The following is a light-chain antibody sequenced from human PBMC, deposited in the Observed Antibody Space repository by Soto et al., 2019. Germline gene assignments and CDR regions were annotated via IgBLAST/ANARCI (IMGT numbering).Light chain of an antibody. CDR1: QSVSNH. CDR2: GAS. J-gene: IGKJ2*01. V-gene: IGKV3-15*01. CDR3: QQYNNWPPRT. Sequence: EIVMTQSPVTLSVSPGERATLSCRASQSVSNHLAWYQQKPGQAPRLHIYGASTRATGIPARFSGSGSGTEFTLTISSLQSEDFAVYFCQQYNNWPPRTFGQGTKLE.